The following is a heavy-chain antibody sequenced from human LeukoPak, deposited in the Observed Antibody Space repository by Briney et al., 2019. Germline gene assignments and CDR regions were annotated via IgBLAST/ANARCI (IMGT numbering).Heavy chain of an antibody. V-gene: IGHV4-4*07. Sequence: PSETLSLTCTVSGGSISSYYWSWIRQPAGKGLKWIGRIYTSGSTNYNPSLKSRVTMSVDTSKNQFSLKLSSVTAADTAVYYCARVTIFGVVDYWGQGTLVTVSS. D-gene: IGHD3-3*01. CDR2: IYTSGST. J-gene: IGHJ4*02. CDR1: GGSISSYY. CDR3: ARVTIFGVVDY.